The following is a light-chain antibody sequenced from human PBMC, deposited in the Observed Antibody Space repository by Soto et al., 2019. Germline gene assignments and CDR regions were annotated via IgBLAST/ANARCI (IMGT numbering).Light chain of an antibody. Sequence: QSVMTQPPSVSAAPGQKVTISCSGSSSNIGGNSVSWYQQLPGTAPKLLIYDDYKRPSGIPDRFSGSKSGTSATLGITGFQTGDEADYYCGSWDSSPSAYVFGTGTKVTVL. CDR1: SSNIGGNS. CDR2: DDY. CDR3: GSWDSSPSAYV. V-gene: IGLV1-51*01. J-gene: IGLJ1*01.